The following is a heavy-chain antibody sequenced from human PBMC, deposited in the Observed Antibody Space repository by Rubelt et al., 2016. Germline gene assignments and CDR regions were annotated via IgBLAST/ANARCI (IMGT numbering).Heavy chain of an antibody. CDR1: GGSFSGYY. Sequence: QVQLQQWGAGLLKPSETLSLTCAVYGGSFSGYYWSWIRQPPGKGLEWIGEINHSGSTNYNPSLKSRVVISVDTSKNQFSLQLRSVTAADTVVYYCARAPLVGFDYWGQGTLVTVSS. CDR2: INHSGST. CDR3: ARAPLVGFDY. V-gene: IGHV4-34*01. D-gene: IGHD6-6*01. J-gene: IGHJ4*02.